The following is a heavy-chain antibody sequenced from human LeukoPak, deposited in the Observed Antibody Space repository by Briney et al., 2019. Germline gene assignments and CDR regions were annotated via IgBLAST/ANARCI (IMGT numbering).Heavy chain of an antibody. J-gene: IGHJ4*02. CDR3: ARDPLVNDGELSLSYFDY. Sequence: GGSLRLSCAASGFTFSSYAMHWVRQAPGKGLEWVAVISYDGSNKYYADSVKGRFTISRDNSKNTLYLQMNSLRAEDTAVYYCARDPLVNDGELSLSYFDYWGQGTLVTVSS. CDR1: GFTFSSYA. V-gene: IGHV3-30*04. CDR2: ISYDGSNK. D-gene: IGHD3-16*02.